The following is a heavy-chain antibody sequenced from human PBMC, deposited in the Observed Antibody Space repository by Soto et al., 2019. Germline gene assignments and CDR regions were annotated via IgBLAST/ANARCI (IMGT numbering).Heavy chain of an antibody. CDR2: IYHSGST. CDR1: GGSISSGGYS. J-gene: IGHJ3*02. CDR3: ASLQMYYYDSSGYNAFDI. V-gene: IGHV4-30-2*01. D-gene: IGHD3-22*01. Sequence: SETLSLTCAVSGGSISSGGYSWSWIRQPPGKGLEWIGYIYHSGSTYYNPSLKSRVTISVDRSKNQFSLKLSSVTAADTAVYYCASLQMYYYDSSGYNAFDIWDQGTMVTVSS.